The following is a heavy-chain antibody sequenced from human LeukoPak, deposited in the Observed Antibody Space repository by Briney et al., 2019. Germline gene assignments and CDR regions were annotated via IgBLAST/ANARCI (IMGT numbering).Heavy chain of an antibody. V-gene: IGHV3-23*01. CDR1: GFTFSSYA. Sequence: GGSLRLSCAASGFTFSSYAMGWVRQAPGKGLEWVSALSASGDSTHYADSVKGRFTISRDNSKSTLYLQMDNLRAEDTALYYCAKRYYYDSSGRGYDNWGQGTLVTVSS. CDR2: LSASGDST. D-gene: IGHD3-22*01. CDR3: AKRYYYDSSGRGYDN. J-gene: IGHJ4*02.